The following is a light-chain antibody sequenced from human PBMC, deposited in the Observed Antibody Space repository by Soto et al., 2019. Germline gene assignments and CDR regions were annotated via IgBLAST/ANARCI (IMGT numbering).Light chain of an antibody. V-gene: IGKV3-15*01. CDR2: GAS. CDR1: QSVSSN. CDR3: QQYNNWPYT. Sequence: EIVMTQSPATLSVSPGERATLSCRASQSVSSNLAWYQQKPGQAPRLLIYGASTRATGIPARFSGSRSGTEFTLPISSLQSEDFALYYCQQYNNWPYTFGKGTKLEIK. J-gene: IGKJ2*01.